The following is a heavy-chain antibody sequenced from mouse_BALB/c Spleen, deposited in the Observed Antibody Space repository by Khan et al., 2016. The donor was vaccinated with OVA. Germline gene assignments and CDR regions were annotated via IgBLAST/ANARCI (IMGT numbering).Heavy chain of an antibody. V-gene: IGHV1S136*01. D-gene: IGHD2-1*01. J-gene: IGHJ2*01. CDR1: GYTFTNYI. CDR3: ARPSDYCNIADY. CDR2: INPDNDSA. Sequence: EVQLKQSGPELVKPGASVKMSCKASGYTFTNYIIHWVKQRPGQGPEWIGYINPDNDSAKYNEKLKGNVTLTSDRSSTTAFMEFSSLTSEDTAVSYCARPSDYCNIADYWGQGTPLTGSS.